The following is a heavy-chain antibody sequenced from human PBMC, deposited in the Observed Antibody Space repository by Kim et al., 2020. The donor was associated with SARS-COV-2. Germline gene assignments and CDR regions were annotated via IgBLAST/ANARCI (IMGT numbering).Heavy chain of an antibody. V-gene: IGHV3-23*01. CDR2: ISGSGGST. CDR3: ASLYYYDSSGYPYYYYGMDV. Sequence: GGSLRLSCAASGFTFSSYAMSWVRQAPGKGLEWVSAISGSGGSTYYADSVKGRFTISRDNSKNTLYLQMNSLRAEDTAVYYCASLYYYDSSGYPYYYYGMDVCGQGTTVTVSS. D-gene: IGHD3-22*01. CDR1: GFTFSSYA. J-gene: IGHJ6*02.